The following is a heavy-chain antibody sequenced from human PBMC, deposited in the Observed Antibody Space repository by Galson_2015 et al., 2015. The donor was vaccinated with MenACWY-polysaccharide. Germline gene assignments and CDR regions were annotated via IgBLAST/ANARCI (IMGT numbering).Heavy chain of an antibody. CDR1: GFTFNSYA. CDR2: ISYDETNK. D-gene: IGHD2-2*01. J-gene: IGHJ6*02. CDR3: ARDYGSRTTSCCLDV. Sequence: SLRLSCAASGFTFNSYAMHWVRQPPGRGLEWVAVISYDETNKYYADSVKGRFTISRDNSKNTLYLQMNSLRAEDAAVYYCARDYGSRTTSCCLDVWGQGTTVTVSS. V-gene: IGHV3-30*04.